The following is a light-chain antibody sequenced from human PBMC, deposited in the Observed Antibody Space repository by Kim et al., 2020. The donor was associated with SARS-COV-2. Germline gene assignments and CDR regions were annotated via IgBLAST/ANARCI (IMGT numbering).Light chain of an antibody. CDR3: QQYGSSPLT. V-gene: IGKV3-20*01. CDR2: GAS. Sequence: EIVLTQSPGTLSLSPGERATLSCRASQGVSSRYLAWYQQKPGQAPRLLIYGASSRATGIPDNFSGSGSGTDFTLTINRLEPEDFAVYYWQQYGSSPLTFGGGTKVDIK. CDR1: QGVSSRY. J-gene: IGKJ4*01.